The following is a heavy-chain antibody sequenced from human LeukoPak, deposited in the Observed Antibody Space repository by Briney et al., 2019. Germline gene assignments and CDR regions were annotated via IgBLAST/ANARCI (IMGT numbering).Heavy chain of an antibody. CDR1: GFTFTDYY. CDR3: AREVAYYGSGSYYGMDY. J-gene: IGHJ4*02. CDR2: ISSSGTTI. Sequence: PGGSLRLSCAASGFTFTDYYMTWIRQAPGEGLEWVSYISSSGTTIYYADSVKGRFTISRDNAKNSLYLQMNSLRAEDTAVYYCAREVAYYGSGSYYGMDYWGQGTLVTVSS. V-gene: IGHV3-11*04. D-gene: IGHD3-10*01.